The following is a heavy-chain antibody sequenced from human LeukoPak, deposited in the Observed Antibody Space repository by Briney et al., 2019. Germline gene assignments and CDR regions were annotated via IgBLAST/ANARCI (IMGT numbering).Heavy chain of an antibody. Sequence: PGGSLRLSCAASGFTFSSYGMHWVRQAPGKGLEWVAFIRYDGSNKYYADSVKGRFTISRDNSKNTLYLQMKSLRAEDTAVYYCANTGITIFGVVLDLDYWGQGTLVTVSS. J-gene: IGHJ4*02. CDR2: IRYDGSNK. CDR1: GFTFSSYG. CDR3: ANTGITIFGVVLDLDY. V-gene: IGHV3-30*02. D-gene: IGHD3-3*01.